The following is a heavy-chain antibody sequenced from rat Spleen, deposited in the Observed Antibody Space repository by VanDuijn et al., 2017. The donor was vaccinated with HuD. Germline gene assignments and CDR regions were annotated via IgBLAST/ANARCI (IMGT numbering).Heavy chain of an antibody. D-gene: IGHD5-1*01. V-gene: IGHV2S12*01. CDR2: ISSGEYT. Sequence: QVQLKESGPGLVKPSETLSLTCTVSGFSLTSYHVSWVRQPPGKGLEWIAAISSGEYTYYNSALKSRLSISRDTSKSQVFLKMNSLQTEDTAMYFCARGGEMDAWGQGASVTVSS. J-gene: IGHJ4*01. CDR1: GFSLTSYH. CDR3: ARGGEMDA.